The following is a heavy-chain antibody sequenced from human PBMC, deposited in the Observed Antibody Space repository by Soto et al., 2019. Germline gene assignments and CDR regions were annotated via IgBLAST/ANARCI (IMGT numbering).Heavy chain of an antibody. Sequence: ASVKVSCKASGYTFTSYDINWVRQATGQGLEWMGWINPNSGNTGYAQKFQGRVTMTRNTSISTAYMELSSLRSEDTAVYYCARGLLRYFDGSNRPFDIWGQGTMVTVS. CDR3: ARGLLRYFDGSNRPFDI. J-gene: IGHJ3*02. D-gene: IGHD3-9*01. CDR2: INPNSGNT. CDR1: GYTFTSYD. V-gene: IGHV1-8*01.